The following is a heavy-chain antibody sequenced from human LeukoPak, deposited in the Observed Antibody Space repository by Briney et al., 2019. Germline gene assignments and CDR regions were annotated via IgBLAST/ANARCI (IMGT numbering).Heavy chain of an antibody. CDR2: IYHSGST. CDR1: GGSISSSNW. D-gene: IGHD3-10*01. Sequence: SGTLSLTCAVSGGSISSSNWWSWGRQPPGNGLEWIGEIYHSGSTNYNPSLKSRVTISVDKSKNQFSLKLSSVTAADTAVYYCARGLWFGEKGPFDYWGQGTLVTVSS. V-gene: IGHV4-4*02. J-gene: IGHJ4*02. CDR3: ARGLWFGEKGPFDY.